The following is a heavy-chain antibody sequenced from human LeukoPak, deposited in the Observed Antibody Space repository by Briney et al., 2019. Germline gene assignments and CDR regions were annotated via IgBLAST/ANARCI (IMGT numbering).Heavy chain of an antibody. CDR2: INPNSGGT. CDR3: ARDHGSYYYDY. CDR1: GYTFTGYY. J-gene: IGHJ4*02. D-gene: IGHD6-19*01. Sequence: ASVKVSCKASGYTFTGYYMHWLRQAPGQGREWMGWINPNSGGTNYAQKFQGRVTMTRDTSISPAYMELSRLRSDDTAVYYCARDHGSYYYDYWGQGTLVTVSS. V-gene: IGHV1-2*02.